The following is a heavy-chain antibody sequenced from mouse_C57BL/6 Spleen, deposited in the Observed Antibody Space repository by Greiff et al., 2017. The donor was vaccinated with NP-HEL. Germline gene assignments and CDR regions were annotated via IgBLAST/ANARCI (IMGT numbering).Heavy chain of an antibody. D-gene: IGHD2-1*01. CDR1: GYTFTDYY. CDR3: EGAGNGACFAY. CDR2: INPNNGGT. V-gene: IGHV1-26*01. J-gene: IGHJ3*01. Sequence: EVQLQQSGPELVKPGASVKISCKASGYTFTDYYMNWVKQSHGKSLEWIGDINPNNGGTSYNQKFKGKATLTVDKSSSTAYMELRSLASEDSAVYYCEGAGNGACFAYWGQGTLVTVSA.